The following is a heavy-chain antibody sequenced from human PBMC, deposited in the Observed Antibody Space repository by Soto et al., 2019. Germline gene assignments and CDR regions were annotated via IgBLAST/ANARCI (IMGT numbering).Heavy chain of an antibody. J-gene: IGHJ4*02. CDR2: IYYSGST. Sequence: SETLSLTCTVSGGSISGYYWSWIRQPPGKGLEWIGYIYYSGSTNYNPSLKSRVTISVDTSKNQFSLKLSSVTAADTAVYYCAREGGIQLWSPFDYWGQGTLVTVSS. CDR1: GGSISGYY. D-gene: IGHD5-18*01. CDR3: AREGGIQLWSPFDY. V-gene: IGHV4-59*01.